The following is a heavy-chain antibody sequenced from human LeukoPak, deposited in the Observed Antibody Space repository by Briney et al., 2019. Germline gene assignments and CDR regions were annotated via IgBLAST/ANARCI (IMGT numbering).Heavy chain of an antibody. CDR3: ARRPWPAAMGYFQH. CDR1: GGSISSYY. D-gene: IGHD2-2*01. V-gene: IGHV4-59*01. CDR2: IYYSGST. Sequence: SETLSLTCTVSGGSISSYYWSWIRQPPGKGLEWIGYIYYSGSTNYNPSLKSRVTISVDTSKNQFSLKLSSVTAADTAVYYCARRPWPAAMGYFQHWGQGTLVTVSS. J-gene: IGHJ1*01.